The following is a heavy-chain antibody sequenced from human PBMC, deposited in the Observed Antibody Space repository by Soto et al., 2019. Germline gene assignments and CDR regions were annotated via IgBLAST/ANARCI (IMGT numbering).Heavy chain of an antibody. D-gene: IGHD3-3*01. CDR1: GFTLSNYH. J-gene: IGHJ6*02. CDR2: ISTRDTAI. V-gene: IGHV3-48*03. CDR3: ARDWTGFAMDV. Sequence: EVQLVESGGDLVQPGRSLRLSCAASGFTLSNYHMDWVRQAPGKGLEWVAYISTRDTAIYYADSVKGRFTISRDDAKNSLYLQMNSLRAEDTAVYYCARDWTGFAMDVWGQGTSVTVSS.